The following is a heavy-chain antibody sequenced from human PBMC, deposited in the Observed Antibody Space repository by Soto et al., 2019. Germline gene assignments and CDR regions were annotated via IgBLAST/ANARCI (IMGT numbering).Heavy chain of an antibody. V-gene: IGHV3-21*01. CDR1: GFTFSSYS. CDR2: ISSSSSYI. Sequence: PGGSLRLSCAASGFTFSSYSMNWVLQAPWKGLEWVSSISSSSSYIYYADSVKGRFTISRDNAKNSLYLQMNSLRAEDTAVYYCARGSSSYVAGTFLVCWGQGTLVTVSS. CDR3: ARGSSSYVAGTFLVC. J-gene: IGHJ4*02. D-gene: IGHD6-19*01.